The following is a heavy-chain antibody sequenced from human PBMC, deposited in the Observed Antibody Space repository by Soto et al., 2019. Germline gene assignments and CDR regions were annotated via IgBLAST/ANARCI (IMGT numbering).Heavy chain of an antibody. J-gene: IGHJ6*02. CDR2: IRNKVNSYTT. V-gene: IGHV3-72*01. Sequence: EVQLVESGGGLVQPGGSLRLSCAASGFTFSDHYMDWVRQAPGKGLEWVGRIRNKVNSYTTEYAASVKGRFTISRDDSKNSLYLQMNSLKTEDTAVYYCAWHIPYHGKDVWGQGTTVTVSS. CDR1: GFTFSDHY. CDR3: AWHIPYHGKDV. D-gene: IGHD2-21*01.